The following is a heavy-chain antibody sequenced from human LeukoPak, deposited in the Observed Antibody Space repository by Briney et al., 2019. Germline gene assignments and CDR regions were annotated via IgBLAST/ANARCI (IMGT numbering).Heavy chain of an antibody. V-gene: IGHV4-39*07. Sequence: SETLSLTCTVSGGSISSSSYYWGWIRQPPGKGLEWIGSIYYSGSTNYNPSLKSRVTISVDTSKNQFSLKLSSVTAADTAVYYCARGLASSGYYDLWGQGTLVTVSS. CDR3: ARGLASSGYYDL. D-gene: IGHD3-22*01. CDR1: GGSISSSSYY. J-gene: IGHJ5*02. CDR2: IYYSGST.